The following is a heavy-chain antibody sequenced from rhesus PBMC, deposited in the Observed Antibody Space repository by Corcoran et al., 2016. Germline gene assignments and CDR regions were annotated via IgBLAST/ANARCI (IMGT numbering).Heavy chain of an antibody. V-gene: IGHV4S10*01. J-gene: IGHJ4*01. CDR3: ARVYWGDYFDY. D-gene: IGHD3-34*01. Sequence: QVQLQESGPGVVKPSETLSLTCAVSGGSISDSYRWRWIRQPPGKGLEWIGYIYGSSTSTNYNPSLKSRVTISKDTSKNQFSLKLSSVTAADTAVYYCARVYWGDYFDYWGQGVLVTVSS. CDR1: GGSISDSYR. CDR2: IYGSSTST.